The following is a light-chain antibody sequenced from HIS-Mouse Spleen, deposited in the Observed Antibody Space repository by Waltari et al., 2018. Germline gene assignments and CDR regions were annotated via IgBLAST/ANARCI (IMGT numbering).Light chain of an antibody. J-gene: IGLJ2*01. V-gene: IGLV3-21*03. CDR2: DDS. CDR1: XIGSKX. CDR3: QVWDSSSDHVV. Sequence: SYVLTQPXXXSVXXGKTARIXFGGXXIGSKXXXWYQXXPGQAPGLVVYDDSDRPSGXXXRFSGSNXXXXXTLTXXRVEAGDEAXYYCQVWDSSSDHVVFGXGTKLTVL.